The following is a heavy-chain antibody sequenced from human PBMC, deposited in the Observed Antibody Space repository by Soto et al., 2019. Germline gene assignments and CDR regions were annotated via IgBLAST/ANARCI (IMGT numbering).Heavy chain of an antibody. V-gene: IGHV1-46*01. Sequence: QVQLVQSGAEMKQPGASVKLSCQASGYIFIHCFMHWVRQAHGQGLEWMGGINPSSGTTTYSQKFQGRGTVTRDTSPSTVYMELSSLGSGDTAMYYCARSLGETTSLFDYLGQGSLVTVSA. D-gene: IGHD1-26*01. CDR1: GYIFIHCF. CDR2: INPSSGTT. J-gene: IGHJ4*02. CDR3: ARSLGETTSLFDY.